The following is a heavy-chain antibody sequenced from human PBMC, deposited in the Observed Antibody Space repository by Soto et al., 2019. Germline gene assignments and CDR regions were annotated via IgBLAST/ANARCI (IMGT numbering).Heavy chain of an antibody. V-gene: IGHV4-39*01. CDR3: ARHPRTTRKGYSYGYLWFDP. J-gene: IGHJ5*02. CDR1: GGSISSSSYY. Sequence: SETLSLTCTVSGGSISSSSYYWGWIRQPPGKGLEWIGSIYYSGSTYYNPSPKSRVTISVDTSKNQFSLKLSSVTAADTAVYYCARHPRTTRKGYSYGYLWFDPWGQGTLVTVSS. D-gene: IGHD5-18*01. CDR2: IYYSGST.